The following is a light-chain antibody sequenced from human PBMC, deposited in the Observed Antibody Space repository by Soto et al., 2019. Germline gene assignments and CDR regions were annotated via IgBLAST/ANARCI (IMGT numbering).Light chain of an antibody. CDR3: QPSENLPP. Sequence: QVNLSPSALSASVRDRVTIPCHASQDISHYLNWYQQKPGKALQLLIYDASNLHPGVPSRFRGSGSGTEFSFNITILQPDDIATYYCQPSENLPPLGEGTRLEIK. J-gene: IGKJ5*01. CDR2: DAS. CDR1: QDISHY. V-gene: IGKV1-33*01.